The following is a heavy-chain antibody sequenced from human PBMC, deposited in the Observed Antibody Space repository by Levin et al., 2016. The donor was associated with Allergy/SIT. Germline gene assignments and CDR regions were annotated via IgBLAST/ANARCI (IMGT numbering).Heavy chain of an antibody. CDR1: GFTFSSYW. CDR2: INSDGSST. D-gene: IGHD3-9*01. J-gene: IGHJ4*02. CDR3: ARVRLRYFDGPLDY. V-gene: IGHV3-74*01. Sequence: GGSLRLSCAASGFTFSSYWMHWVRQAPGKGLVWVSRINSDGSSTSYADSVKGRFTISRDNAKNTLYLQMNSLRAEDTAVYYCARVRLRYFDGPLDYWGQGTLVTVSS.